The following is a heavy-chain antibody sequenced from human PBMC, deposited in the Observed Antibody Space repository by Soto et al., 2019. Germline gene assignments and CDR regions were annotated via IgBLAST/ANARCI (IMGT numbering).Heavy chain of an antibody. Sequence: ASVKLSCKVSGYTLTELSMHWVRQAPGKGLEWMGGFDPEDGETIYAQKFQGRVTMTEDTSTDTAYMELSSLRSEDTAVYYCATLTMVRGVIITLYYWGQGTLVTVSS. J-gene: IGHJ4*02. CDR2: FDPEDGET. V-gene: IGHV1-24*01. CDR1: GYTLTELS. CDR3: ATLTMVRGVIITLYY. D-gene: IGHD3-10*01.